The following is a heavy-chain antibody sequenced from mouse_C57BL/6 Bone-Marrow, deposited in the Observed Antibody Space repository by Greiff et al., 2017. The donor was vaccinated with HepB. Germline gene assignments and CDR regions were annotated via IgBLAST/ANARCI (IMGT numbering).Heavy chain of an antibody. V-gene: IGHV5-17*01. Sequence: EVKVEESGGGLVKPGGSLKLSCAASGFTFSDYGMHWVRQAPEKGLEWVAYISSGSSTIYYADTVKGRFTISRDNAKNTLFLQMTSLRSEDTAMYYCARGVTTVVATDFDVWGTGTTVTVSS. J-gene: IGHJ1*03. D-gene: IGHD1-1*01. CDR1: GFTFSDYG. CDR2: ISSGSSTI. CDR3: ARGVTTVVATDFDV.